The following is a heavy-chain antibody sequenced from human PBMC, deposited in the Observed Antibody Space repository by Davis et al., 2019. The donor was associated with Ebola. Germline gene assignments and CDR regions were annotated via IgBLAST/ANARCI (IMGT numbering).Heavy chain of an antibody. J-gene: IGHJ6*02. D-gene: IGHD2-15*01. CDR3: AREIGCSGGSCYSPYYYYYGMDV. CDR2: ISAYNGNT. CDR1: GGTFSSYA. Sequence: ASVKVSCKASGGTFSSYAISWVRQAPGQGLEWMGWISAYNGNTNYAQKLQGRVTMTTDTSTSTAYMELRSLRSDDTAVYYCAREIGCSGGSCYSPYYYYYGMDVWGQGTTVTVSS. V-gene: IGHV1-18*01.